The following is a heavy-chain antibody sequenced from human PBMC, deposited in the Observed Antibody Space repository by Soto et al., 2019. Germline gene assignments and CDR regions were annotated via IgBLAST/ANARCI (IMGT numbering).Heavy chain of an antibody. D-gene: IGHD3-16*02. CDR1: GYTLTELS. J-gene: IGHJ4*02. CDR2: FDPEDGET. V-gene: IGHV1-24*01. Sequence: ASVKVSCKVSGYTLTELSMHWVRQAPGKGLEWMGGFDPEDGETIYAQKFQGRVTMTEDTSTDTAYMELSSLRSEDTAVYYCGTDFPGDLSRITFGGVIARGYYFDYWGQGTRGTVSS. CDR3: GTDFPGDLSRITFGGVIARGYYFDY.